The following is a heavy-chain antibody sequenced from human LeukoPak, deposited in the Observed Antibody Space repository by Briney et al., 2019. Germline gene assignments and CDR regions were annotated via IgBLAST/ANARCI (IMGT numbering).Heavy chain of an antibody. CDR2: IYHGGRT. D-gene: IGHD4-17*01. CDR1: GASIDAAGYS. J-gene: IGHJ6*02. CDR3: ARTFQAPSYGDSDSRTKYPYSMDV. V-gene: IGHV4-30-2*01. Sequence: SETLSLTCAVSGASIDAAGYSWYWIRQAPGKDLEWIGNIYHGGRTSYKSSLKSRVTISVDTSKNHFSLKLTSVTAADTAVYYCARTFQAPSYGDSDSRTKYPYSMDVWGQGTMVAVSS.